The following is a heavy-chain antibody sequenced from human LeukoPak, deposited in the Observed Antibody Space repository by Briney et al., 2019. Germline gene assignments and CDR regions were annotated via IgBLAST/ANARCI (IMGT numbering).Heavy chain of an antibody. CDR1: GYTFTGYY. J-gene: IGHJ4*02. D-gene: IGHD3-22*01. V-gene: IGHV1-2*02. CDR2: INPNSGGT. Sequence: ASVKVSCKASGYTFTGYYMHWVRQAPGQWLEWMGWINPNSGGTNYAQKFQGRVTMTTDTSTSTASMELRSLRSDDTAVYYCARTYDSSGYYEGWYFDYWGQGTLVTVSS. CDR3: ARTYDSSGYYEGWYFDY.